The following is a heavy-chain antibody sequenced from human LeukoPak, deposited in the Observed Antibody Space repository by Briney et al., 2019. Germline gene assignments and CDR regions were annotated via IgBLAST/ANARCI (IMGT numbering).Heavy chain of an antibody. CDR1: GFTFTTYD. CDR3: ARDRGGGHMDV. D-gene: IGHD2-15*01. CDR2: IGTTGDT. V-gene: IGHV3-13*01. Sequence: GGSLRLSCAASGFTFTTYDMHWVRQATGKGLEWVSAIGTTGDTYYPGSVKGRFTISRENAKNSLYLQMNSLRAGGTAVYYCARDRGGGHMDVWGKGTTVTISS. J-gene: IGHJ6*03.